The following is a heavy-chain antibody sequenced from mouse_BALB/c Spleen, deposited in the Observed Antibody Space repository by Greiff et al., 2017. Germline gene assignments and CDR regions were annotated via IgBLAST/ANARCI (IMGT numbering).Heavy chain of an antibody. Sequence: EVQRVESGGGLVKPGGSLKLSCAASGFAFSSYDMSWVRQTPEKRLEWVAYISSGGGSTYYPDTVKGRFTISRDNAKNTLYLQMSSLKSEDTAMYYCARGYYGPGFAYWGQGTLVTVSA. CDR1: GFAFSSYD. D-gene: IGHD1-2*01. V-gene: IGHV5-12-1*01. J-gene: IGHJ3*01. CDR3: ARGYYGPGFAY. CDR2: ISSGGGST.